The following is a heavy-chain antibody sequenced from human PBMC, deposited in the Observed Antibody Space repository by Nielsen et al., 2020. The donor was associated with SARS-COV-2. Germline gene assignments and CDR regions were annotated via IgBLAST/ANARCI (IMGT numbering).Heavy chain of an antibody. CDR2: IYYSGYS. Sequence: SETLSLTCTVSGASVSSGDYYWGWVRQPPGKGLEWIGFIYYSGYSRYNPSLKSRPTILLDTSTNQFSLRLRSVTAGDTASYYCAARGYYSSGSALGYWGQGILVTVSS. CDR1: GASVSSGDYY. J-gene: IGHJ4*02. CDR3: AARGYYSSGSALGY. D-gene: IGHD3-10*01. V-gene: IGHV4-30-4*01.